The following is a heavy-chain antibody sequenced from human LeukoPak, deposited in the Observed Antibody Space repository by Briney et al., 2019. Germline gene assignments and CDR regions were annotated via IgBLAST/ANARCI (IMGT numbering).Heavy chain of an antibody. V-gene: IGHV4-4*07. Sequence: PSETLSLTCTVSGGSISSYYWSWIRQPAGKGLEWIGRIYTSGSTNYNPSLKSRVTMSVDTSKNQFSLKLSSVTAAATAVYYCARDQQIAAAGIFDYWGQGTLVTVSS. D-gene: IGHD6-13*01. CDR1: GGSISSYY. J-gene: IGHJ4*02. CDR3: ARDQQIAAAGIFDY. CDR2: IYTSGST.